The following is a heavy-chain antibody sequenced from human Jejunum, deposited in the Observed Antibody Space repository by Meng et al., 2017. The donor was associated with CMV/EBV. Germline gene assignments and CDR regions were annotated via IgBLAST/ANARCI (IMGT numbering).Heavy chain of an antibody. CDR2: IDFSGTN. CDR3: ARGWGTTSPWDY. V-gene: IGHV4-59*01. J-gene: IGHJ4*02. Sequence: TVAGGCISGYVWNWIRQPPGKAQEWIGNIDFSGTNKYNTSNKSRVTISVDTSKRQFSLKLGSVAAADTAVYYCARGWGTTSPWDYWGQGMLVTVSS. D-gene: IGHD3-16*01. CDR1: GGCISGYV.